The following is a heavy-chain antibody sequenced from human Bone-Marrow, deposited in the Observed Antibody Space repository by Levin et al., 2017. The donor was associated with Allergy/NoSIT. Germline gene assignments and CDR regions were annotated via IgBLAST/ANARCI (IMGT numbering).Heavy chain of an antibody. CDR1: GGSVSSGDYY. Sequence: SETLSLTCTVSGGSVSSGDYYWSWIRQPPGKGLEWIGDVYYTGTTNYNPSLKSRVTVSVDTSKNQFSLKLSSVTSADTAVYYCARAGGFVEWLPYAMDVWGQGTTVTVSS. D-gene: IGHD3-3*01. J-gene: IGHJ6*02. CDR3: ARAGGFVEWLPYAMDV. V-gene: IGHV4-61*08. CDR2: VYYTGTT.